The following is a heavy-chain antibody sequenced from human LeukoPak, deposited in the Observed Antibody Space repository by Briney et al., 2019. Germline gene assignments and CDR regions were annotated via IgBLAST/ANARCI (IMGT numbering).Heavy chain of an antibody. Sequence: GGSLRLSCAASGLPFDDYGMLWVRQGPGKGLEWVSFISWHGETTYYSDSVKGRFTISRDNAKNSLYLQMNSLRAEDTAVYYCAELGITMIGGVWGKGTTVTISS. CDR1: GLPFDDYG. CDR2: ISWHGETT. CDR3: AELGITMIGGV. V-gene: IGHV3-43D*03. J-gene: IGHJ6*04. D-gene: IGHD3-10*02.